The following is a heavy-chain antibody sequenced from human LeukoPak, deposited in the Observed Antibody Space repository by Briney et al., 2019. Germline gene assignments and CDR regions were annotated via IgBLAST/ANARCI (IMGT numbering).Heavy chain of an antibody. Sequence: GGSLRLSCVASGFTFRSYGMHWVRQAPGKGLEWVAFLGYDGSNKYYADSVKGRFTISRDNSKNTLYLLMNRLRADDTAVYYCAKDRSGEWLIFDYWGQGTLVTVSS. CDR3: AKDRSGEWLIFDY. J-gene: IGHJ4*02. CDR2: LGYDGSNK. V-gene: IGHV3-30*02. D-gene: IGHD3-3*01. CDR1: GFTFRSYG.